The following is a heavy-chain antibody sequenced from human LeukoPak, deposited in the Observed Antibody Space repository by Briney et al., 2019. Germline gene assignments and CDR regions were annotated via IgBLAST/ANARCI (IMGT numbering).Heavy chain of an antibody. J-gene: IGHJ3*02. V-gene: IGHV4-59*01. CDR1: GGSISSYY. CDR3: ARADRKEDAFDI. D-gene: IGHD1-14*01. Sequence: SETLSLTCTVSGGSISSYYWSWIRQPPGKGLEWIGYIYYSGSTNYNPSLKSRVTMSVDTSKNQFSLKLSSVTAADTAVYYCARADRKEDAFDIWGQGTMVTVSS. CDR2: IYYSGST.